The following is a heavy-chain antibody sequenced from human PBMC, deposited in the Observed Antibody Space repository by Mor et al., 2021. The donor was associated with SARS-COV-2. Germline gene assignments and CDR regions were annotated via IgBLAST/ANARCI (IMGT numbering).Heavy chain of an antibody. V-gene: IGHV4-39*07. CDR3: ARAMVNTGDAFDI. J-gene: IGHJ3*02. D-gene: IGHD5-18*01. Sequence: YYSGSTYYNPSLKSRVTISVDTSKNQFSLKLSSVTAADTAVYYCARAMVNTGDAFDIWGQGTMVTVSS. CDR2: YYSGST.